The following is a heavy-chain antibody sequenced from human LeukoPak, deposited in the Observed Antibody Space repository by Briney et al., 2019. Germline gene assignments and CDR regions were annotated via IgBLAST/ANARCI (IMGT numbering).Heavy chain of an antibody. CDR1: GFTFSSYG. J-gene: IGHJ4*02. CDR3: AKDLVSYDSSGYPFDY. D-gene: IGHD3-22*01. V-gene: IGHV3-30*18. CDR2: ISYDGSNK. Sequence: QSGRSLRLSCAASGFTFSSYGMHWVRQAPGKGLEWVAVISYDGSNKYYPDSVKGRFTISRDNSKNTLYLQMNSLRAEDTAVYYCAKDLVSYDSSGYPFDYWGQGTLVTVSS.